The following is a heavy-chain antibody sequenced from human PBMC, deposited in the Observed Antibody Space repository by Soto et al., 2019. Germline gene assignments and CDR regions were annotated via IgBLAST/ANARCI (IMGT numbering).Heavy chain of an antibody. D-gene: IGHD5-18*01. Sequence: GGSLRLSCAASGSTFSSYAMHWVRQAPGKGLEWVAVISYDGSNKYYADSVKGRFTISRDNSKNTLYLQMNSLRAEDTAVYYCARDSGIQLWLPYGMDVWGQGTTVTVSS. J-gene: IGHJ6*02. CDR3: ARDSGIQLWLPYGMDV. CDR1: GSTFSSYA. V-gene: IGHV3-30-3*01. CDR2: ISYDGSNK.